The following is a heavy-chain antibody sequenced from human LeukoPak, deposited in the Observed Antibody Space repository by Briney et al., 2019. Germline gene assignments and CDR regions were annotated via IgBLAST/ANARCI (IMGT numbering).Heavy chain of an antibody. CDR3: AKGHGSTWSTADV. D-gene: IGHD6-13*01. V-gene: IGHV3-30*18. Sequence: GGSLRLSCAASGFSLSYYGIHWVRQAPGKGLEWVAVISSDGSYKYYADSVKGRFTISRDNSKNTLYLQINSPRAEDSAVYFCAKGHGSTWSTADVWGKGTTATVSS. CDR2: ISSDGSYK. J-gene: IGHJ6*04. CDR1: GFSLSYYG.